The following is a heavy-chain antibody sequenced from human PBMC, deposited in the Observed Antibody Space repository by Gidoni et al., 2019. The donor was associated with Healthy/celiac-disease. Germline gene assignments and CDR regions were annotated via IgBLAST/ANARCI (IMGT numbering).Heavy chain of an antibody. CDR1: GGSFSGTY. Sequence: QVQPQQWCAGLLKPSETLSLTCAVSGGSFSGTYWSWIRQPPGKGLEWIGELKHSGSTNYSPSLKSRVTISVDTSKSQFSLKLSSVTAADTAVYYCARGDGYSYGYWFDPWGQGTLVTVSS. V-gene: IGHV4-34*01. CDR2: LKHSGST. J-gene: IGHJ5*02. CDR3: ARGDGYSYGYWFDP. D-gene: IGHD5-18*01.